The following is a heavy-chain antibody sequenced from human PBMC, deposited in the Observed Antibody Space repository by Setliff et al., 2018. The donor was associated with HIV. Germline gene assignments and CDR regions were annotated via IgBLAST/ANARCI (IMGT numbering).Heavy chain of an antibody. D-gene: IGHD1-26*01. CDR3: AGGPGTTSIDY. CDR1: GGSFSGYY. J-gene: IGHJ4*02. CDR2: INHSGST. V-gene: IGHV4-34*01. Sequence: ETLSLTCAVYGGSFSGYYWSRIRQPPGKGLEWIGEINHSGSTNYNMSLWSRVTISLDASRNQFSLELISVTAADTAVYYCAGGPGTTSIDYWAQGTLVTVSS.